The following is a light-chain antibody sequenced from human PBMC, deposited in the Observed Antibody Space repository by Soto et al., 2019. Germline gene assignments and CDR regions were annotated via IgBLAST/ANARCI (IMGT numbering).Light chain of an antibody. CDR2: DVN. Sequence: QSVLTQPRSVSGSPGQSVAVSCTGTTSDVGGYNYVSWYQQLPDKAPKLLIHDVNKRPSGVPDRFSGSKSGNTASLTISGLQTEDEADYYCQSYDADFVIFGGGTKLTVL. CDR3: QSYDADFVI. CDR1: TSDVGGYNY. J-gene: IGLJ2*01. V-gene: IGLV2-11*01.